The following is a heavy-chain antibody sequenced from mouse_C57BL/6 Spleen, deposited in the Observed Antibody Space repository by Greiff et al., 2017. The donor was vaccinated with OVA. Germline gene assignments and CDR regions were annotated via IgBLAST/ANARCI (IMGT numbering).Heavy chain of an antibody. CDR3: ARGRDYSSAWFAY. D-gene: IGHD2-12*01. J-gene: IGHJ3*01. CDR2: ISYDGSN. V-gene: IGHV3-6*01. CDR1: GYSITSGYY. Sequence: ESGPGLVKPSQSLSLTCSVTGYSITSGYYWNWIRQFPGNKLEWMGYISYDGSNNYNPSLKNRISITRDKSKNQFFLKLNSVTTEDTATYYCARGRDYSSAWFAYWGQGTLVTVSA.